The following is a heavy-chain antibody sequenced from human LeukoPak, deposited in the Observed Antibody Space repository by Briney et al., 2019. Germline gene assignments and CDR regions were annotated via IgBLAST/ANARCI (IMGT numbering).Heavy chain of an antibody. CDR2: IKGDGSEK. J-gene: IGHJ4*02. V-gene: IGHV3-7*01. CDR3: ARDTSYAGNSDPFDY. D-gene: IGHD4-23*01. CDR1: GFTFSSHW. Sequence: GGSLRLSCAASGFTFSSHWMGWVRQAPGKGLEWVASIKGDGSEKKYVDSVKGRFTISRDNNRKSVYLQMSSLRAEDTAVFYCARDTSYAGNSDPFDYWGQGTLVTVSS.